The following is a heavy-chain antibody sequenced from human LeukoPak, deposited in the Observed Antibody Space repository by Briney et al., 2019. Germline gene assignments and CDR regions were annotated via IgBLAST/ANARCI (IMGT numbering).Heavy chain of an antibody. CDR3: ARLTTDSYYDSSGYQFDY. CDR2: IYYSGST. CDR1: GDSISSYH. J-gene: IGHJ4*02. D-gene: IGHD3-22*01. Sequence: SETLSLTCTVSGDSISSYHWSWIRQSPGKGLEWIGYIYYSGSTNYNSPLKSRVTISVDTSKNQFSLKLSSVTAADTAVYYCARLTTDSYYDSSGYQFDYWGQGTLVTVSS. V-gene: IGHV4-59*01.